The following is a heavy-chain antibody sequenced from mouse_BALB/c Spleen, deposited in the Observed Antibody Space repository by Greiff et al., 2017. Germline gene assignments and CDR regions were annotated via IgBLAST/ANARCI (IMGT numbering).Heavy chain of an antibody. D-gene: IGHD2-12*01. CDR2: INPSTGYT. CDR3: ARDLRDSFAY. CDR1: GYTFTSYW. V-gene: IGHV1-7*01. Sequence: VQLQQSGAELAKPGASVKMSCKASGYTFTSYWMHWVKQRPGQGLEWIGYINPSTGYTEYNQNFKDKATLTADKSSSTAYMQLSSLTSEDSAVYYCARDLRDSFAYWGQGTLVTVSA. J-gene: IGHJ3*01.